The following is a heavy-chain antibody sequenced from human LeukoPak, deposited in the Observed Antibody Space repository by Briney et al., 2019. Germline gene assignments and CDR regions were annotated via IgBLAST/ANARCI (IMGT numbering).Heavy chain of an antibody. Sequence: GGSLRLSCAASGFTFSSYGMYWVRQAPGKGLEWVAFIRYDGSNKYYADSVKGRFTISRGNAKNSLYLQMNSLRAEDTAVYYCARGGGYNWIFDYWGQGTLVTVSS. CDR3: ARGGGYNWIFDY. V-gene: IGHV3-30*02. J-gene: IGHJ4*02. CDR2: IRYDGSNK. CDR1: GFTFSSYG. D-gene: IGHD1-1*01.